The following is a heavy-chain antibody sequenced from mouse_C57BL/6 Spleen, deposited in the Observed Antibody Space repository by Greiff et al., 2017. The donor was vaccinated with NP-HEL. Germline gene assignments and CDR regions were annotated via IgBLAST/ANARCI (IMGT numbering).Heavy chain of an antibody. J-gene: IGHJ3*01. CDR1: GYTFTSYD. V-gene: IGHV1-85*01. D-gene: IGHD2-1*01. CDR3: ARSSFSGNYVGWFAY. CDR2: IYPRDGST. Sequence: QVQLKQSGPELVKPGASVKLSCKASGYTFTSYDINWVKQRPGQGLEWIGWIYPRDGSTKYNEKFKGKATLTVDTSSSTAYMELHSLTSEDSAVYFCARSSFSGNYVGWFAYWGQGTLVTVSA.